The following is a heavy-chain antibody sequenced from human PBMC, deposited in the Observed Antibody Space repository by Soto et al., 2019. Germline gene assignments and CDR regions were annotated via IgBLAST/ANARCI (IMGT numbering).Heavy chain of an antibody. CDR3: ARDKWGAFDI. Sequence: EVQLVESGGGLVKPGGSLRLSCAASGFTFSSYSMNWVRQAPGKGLEWVSSISSSSSYICYADSVKGRFTISRDNAKNSLYLQMNSLRAEDTAVYYCARDKWGAFDIWGQGTMVTVSS. V-gene: IGHV3-21*01. CDR2: ISSSSSYI. D-gene: IGHD7-27*01. J-gene: IGHJ3*02. CDR1: GFTFSSYS.